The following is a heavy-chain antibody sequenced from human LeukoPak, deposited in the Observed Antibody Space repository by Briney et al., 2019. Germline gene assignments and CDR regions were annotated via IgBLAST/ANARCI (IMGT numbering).Heavy chain of an antibody. CDR2: ISSSGSTI. V-gene: IGHV3-11*01. D-gene: IGHD3-3*01. Sequence: GGSLRLSCAASGFTFSDYYMSWIRQAPGKGLEWVSYISSSGSTIYYADSVKGRFTISRDNAKNSLYLQMNSLRAEDMAVYYCARDPNPYDFWSGYLYVWGKGTTVTVSS. CDR3: ARDPNPYDFWSGYLYV. CDR1: GFTFSDYY. J-gene: IGHJ6*04.